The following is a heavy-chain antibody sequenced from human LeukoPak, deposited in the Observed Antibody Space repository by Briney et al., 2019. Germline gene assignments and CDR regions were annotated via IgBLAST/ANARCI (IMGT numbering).Heavy chain of an antibody. CDR2: ISSSSSYI. CDR3: ARGVRRYYDILTGRYGMDV. V-gene: IGHV3-21*01. CDR1: GFTFSSCS. Sequence: PGGSLRLSCAASGFTFSSCSMNWVRQAPGKGLEWVSSISSSSSYIYYADSVKGRFTISRDNAKNSLYLQMNSLRAEDTAVYYCARGVRRYYDILTGRYGMDVWGQGTTVTVSS. J-gene: IGHJ6*02. D-gene: IGHD3-9*01.